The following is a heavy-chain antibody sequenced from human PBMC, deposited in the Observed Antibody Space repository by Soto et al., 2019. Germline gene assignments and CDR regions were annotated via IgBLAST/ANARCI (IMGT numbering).Heavy chain of an antibody. CDR3: AHSLLDIVVVVAAPWFDY. CDR2: IYWNDDK. J-gene: IGHJ4*02. V-gene: IGHV2-5*01. Sequence: SGPTLVNPTQTLTLTCTFSGFSLSTSGVGVGWIRQPPGKALEWLALIYWNDDKRYSPSLKSRLTITKDTSKNQVVLTMTNMDPVDTATYYCAHSLLDIVVVVAAPWFDYWGQGTLVTVS. D-gene: IGHD2-15*01. CDR1: GFSLSTSGVG.